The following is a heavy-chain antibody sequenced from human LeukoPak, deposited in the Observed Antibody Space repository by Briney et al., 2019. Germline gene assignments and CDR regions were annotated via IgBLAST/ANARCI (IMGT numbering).Heavy chain of an antibody. D-gene: IGHD3-22*01. Sequence: SETLSLTCAVYGGSFSGYHWSWTRQPPGKGLEWIGEINHSGSTNYNPSLKSRVTIPVDTSKNQFSLKLSSVTAADTAVYYCAREGTDSSGFLDYWGQGTLVTVSS. CDR1: GGSFSGYH. CDR2: INHSGST. CDR3: AREGTDSSGFLDY. J-gene: IGHJ4*02. V-gene: IGHV4-34*01.